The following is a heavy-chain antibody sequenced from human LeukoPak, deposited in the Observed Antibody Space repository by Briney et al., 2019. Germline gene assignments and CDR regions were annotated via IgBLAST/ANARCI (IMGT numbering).Heavy chain of an antibody. J-gene: IGHJ4*02. V-gene: IGHV1-8*02. CDR1: GYTFSSYD. D-gene: IGHD4-17*01. CDR2: MNPNSGNR. CDR3: AKVGGDYAANQRWLAFDYFDY. Sequence: ASVKVSCKASGYTFSSYDINWVRQATGQGLEWMGWMNPNSGNRGYAQKFQGRVTMTRDTSISTAYMELSRLRSDDTAVYYCAKVGGDYAANQRWLAFDYFDYWGQGTLVTVSS.